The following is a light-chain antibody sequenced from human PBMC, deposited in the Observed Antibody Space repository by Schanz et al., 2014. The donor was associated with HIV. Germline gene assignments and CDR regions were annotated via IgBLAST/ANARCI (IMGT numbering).Light chain of an antibody. V-gene: IGKV3D-15*01. J-gene: IGKJ1*01. CDR3: QQYYSSPMA. Sequence: EIVMTQSPGTLSVSPGERATLSCRASQTVSNNLAWYQQKPGQAPSLLIYGASTRATGIPARFSGSGSGTDFTLTISSLQADDVAVYYCQQYYSSPMAFGQGTMVELK. CDR2: GAS. CDR1: QTVSNN.